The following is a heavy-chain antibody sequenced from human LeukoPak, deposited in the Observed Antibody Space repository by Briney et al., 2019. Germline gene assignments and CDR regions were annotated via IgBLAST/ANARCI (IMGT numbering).Heavy chain of an antibody. V-gene: IGHV1-18*01. CDR3: ARANLWIGEHWFDP. D-gene: IGHD3-10*01. J-gene: IGHJ5*02. CDR1: GYTFTSYG. CDR2: ISAYNGNT. Sequence: ASVKVSCKASGYTFTSYGISWVRQAPGQGLDWMGWISAYNGNTNYAQKLQGRVTMTTDTSTSTAYMELRSLTSDDTAVYYCARANLWIGEHWFDPWGQGTLVTVSP.